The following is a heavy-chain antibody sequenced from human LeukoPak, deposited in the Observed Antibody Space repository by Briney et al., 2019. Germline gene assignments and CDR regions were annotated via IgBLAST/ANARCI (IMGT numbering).Heavy chain of an antibody. Sequence: SETLSLTCTVSGGSISSSSYYWGWIRQPPGKGLEWIGSIYYSGSTYYNPSLKSRVTISVDTSKNQFSLKLSSVTAADTAVYYCARHPVIAARRVNYYYYMDVWGKGTTVTVSS. CDR2: IYYSGST. V-gene: IGHV4-39*01. CDR1: GGSISSSSYY. CDR3: ARHPVIAARRVNYYYYMDV. J-gene: IGHJ6*03. D-gene: IGHD6-6*01.